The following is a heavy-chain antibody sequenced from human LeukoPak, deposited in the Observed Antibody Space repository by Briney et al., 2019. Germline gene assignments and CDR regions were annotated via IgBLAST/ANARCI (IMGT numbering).Heavy chain of an antibody. D-gene: IGHD1-26*01. CDR3: SRGGPGATILDY. J-gene: IGHJ4*02. CDR2: IYYTGST. CDR1: GGSISSYY. V-gene: IGHV4-59*01. Sequence: SETLSLTCTVSGGSISSYYWSWIRQPPGKGLEYIGYIYYTGSTNYNPSLKSRVTISLDTSKNQFSLKLSSVTAADTAIYYCSRGGPGATILDYWGQGTLVTVPS.